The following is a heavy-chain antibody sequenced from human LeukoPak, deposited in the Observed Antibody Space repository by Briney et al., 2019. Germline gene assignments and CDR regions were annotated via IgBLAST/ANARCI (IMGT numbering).Heavy chain of an antibody. CDR2: IYYSGST. Sequence: PSETLSLTCTVSGGSISSYYWSWIRQPPGKGLEWIGYIYYSGSTNYNPSLKSRVTMSVDTSKNQFSLKLSSVTAADTAVYYCARGIAAASERALDIWGQGTMVTVSS. CDR1: GGSISSYY. CDR3: ARGIAAASERALDI. D-gene: IGHD6-13*01. J-gene: IGHJ3*02. V-gene: IGHV4-59*12.